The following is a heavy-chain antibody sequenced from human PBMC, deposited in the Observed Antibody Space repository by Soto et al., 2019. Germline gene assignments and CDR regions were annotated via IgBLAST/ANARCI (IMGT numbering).Heavy chain of an antibody. CDR1: GGTFSSYA. Sequence: SVKVSCKASGGTFSSYAISWVRQAPGQGLEWMGGIIPIFGTANYAQKFQGRVTITADESTSTAYMELSSLRSEDTAVYYCARDSTMVRGVIITPAHYYYYGMDVWGQGTTVTVSS. CDR2: IIPIFGTA. V-gene: IGHV1-69*13. J-gene: IGHJ6*02. CDR3: ARDSTMVRGVIITPAHYYYYGMDV. D-gene: IGHD3-10*01.